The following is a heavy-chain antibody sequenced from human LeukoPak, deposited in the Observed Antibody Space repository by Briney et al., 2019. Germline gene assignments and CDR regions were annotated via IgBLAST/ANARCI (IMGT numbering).Heavy chain of an antibody. J-gene: IGHJ4*02. CDR1: GFTFSTYW. CDR3: ARLRVVPAARFDY. Sequence: GGSLRLSCAASGFTFSTYWMGWFRQTPVKGLEWVANIKPDGGEKYYLDSVKGRFTISRDNAKNSLYLQMNTLRAEDTAVYYCARLRVVPAARFDYWGQGTLVTVSS. CDR2: IKPDGGEK. V-gene: IGHV3-7*01. D-gene: IGHD2-2*01.